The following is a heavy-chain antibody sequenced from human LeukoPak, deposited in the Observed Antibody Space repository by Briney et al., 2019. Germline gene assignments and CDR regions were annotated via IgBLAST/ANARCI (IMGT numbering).Heavy chain of an antibody. Sequence: GGSLRLSCAASGFTFSSYAMSWVRQAPGKGLEWVSAISGSGGSTYYADSVKGRFTISRDNSKNTLYLQMNSLGAEDTAVYYCAKGPPAPYYYGMDVWGQGTTVTVSS. CDR2: ISGSGGST. D-gene: IGHD6-25*01. V-gene: IGHV3-23*01. CDR3: AKGPPAPYYYGMDV. CDR1: GFTFSSYA. J-gene: IGHJ6*02.